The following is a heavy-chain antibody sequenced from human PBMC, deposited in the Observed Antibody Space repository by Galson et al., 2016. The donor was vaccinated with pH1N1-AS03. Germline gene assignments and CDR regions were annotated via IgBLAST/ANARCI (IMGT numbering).Heavy chain of an antibody. CDR1: GYIFTGFY. Sequence: SVKVSCKASGYIFTGFYVHWVRQAPGQGLEWMGWINPNNGVTNYAQKFQAWVTMTGGTSISTAYMELYGLKSDDTAVYYCARDPRGPCSSATCATTYYVGMDVWGQGTTVIVSS. CDR3: ARDPRGPCSSATCATTYYVGMDV. V-gene: IGHV1-2*04. CDR2: INPNNGVT. J-gene: IGHJ6*02. D-gene: IGHD1-26*01.